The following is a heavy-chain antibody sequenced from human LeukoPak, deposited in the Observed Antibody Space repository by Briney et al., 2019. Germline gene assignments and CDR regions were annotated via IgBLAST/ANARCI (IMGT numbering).Heavy chain of an antibody. D-gene: IGHD1-26*01. CDR2: IWYDGSNK. J-gene: IGHJ4*02. V-gene: IGHV3-33*06. CDR3: AKVGGSGSFYSGYFDY. Sequence: GGSLRLSCAASGFTFSSYGMHWVRQAPGKGLEWVAVIWYDGSNKYYADSVKGRFTISRDNSKNTLSLQMNRLRAEDTALYYCAKVGGSGSFYSGYFDYWGRGTLVTVSS. CDR1: GFTFSSYG.